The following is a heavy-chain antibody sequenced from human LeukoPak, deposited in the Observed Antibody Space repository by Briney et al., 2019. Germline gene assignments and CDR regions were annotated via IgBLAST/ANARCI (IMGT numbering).Heavy chain of an antibody. CDR3: ARVSQLGIPDY. D-gene: IGHD7-27*01. V-gene: IGHV4-61*02. Sequence: SETLSLTCTVSGGSINSGSYYWSWIRQPAGKGLEWIGRIYTSGSTNYNPSLKSRVTISVDTSKNQFSLKLSSVTAADTAVYYCARVSQLGIPDYWGQGTLVTVSS. J-gene: IGHJ4*02. CDR2: IYTSGST. CDR1: GGSINSGSYY.